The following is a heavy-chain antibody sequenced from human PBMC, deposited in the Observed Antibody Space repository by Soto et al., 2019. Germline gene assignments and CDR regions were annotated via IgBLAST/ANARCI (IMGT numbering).Heavy chain of an antibody. CDR1: GFTVSSNY. CDR3: ARDFSPYGSGSYYDY. CDR2: IYSGGST. J-gene: IGHJ4*02. V-gene: IGHV3-53*01. D-gene: IGHD3-10*01. Sequence: GESLKISCAASGFTVSSNYMSWVRQAPGKGLEWVSVIYSGGSTYYADSVKGRFTISRDNSKNTLYLQMNSLRAEDTAVYYCARDFSPYGSGSYYDYWGQGTLVTVSS.